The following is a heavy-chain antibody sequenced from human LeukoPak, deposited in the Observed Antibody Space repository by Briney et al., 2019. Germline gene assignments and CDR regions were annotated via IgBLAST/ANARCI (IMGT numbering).Heavy chain of an antibody. CDR1: GGSFSGYY. V-gene: IGHV4-39*01. CDR3: ARHLRYFDWLLYPSPPYYYYGMDV. J-gene: IGHJ6*02. D-gene: IGHD3-9*01. CDR2: IYYSGSA. Sequence: SETLSLTCAVYGGSFSGYYWGWIRQPPGKGLEWIGSIYYSGSAYYNPSLKSRVTISVDTSKNQFSLKLSSVTAADTAVYYCARHLRYFDWLLYPSPPYYYYGMDVWGQGTTVTVSS.